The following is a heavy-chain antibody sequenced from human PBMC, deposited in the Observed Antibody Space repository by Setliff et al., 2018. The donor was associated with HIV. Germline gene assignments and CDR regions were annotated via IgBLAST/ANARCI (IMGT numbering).Heavy chain of an antibody. CDR3: ARPHPMGSRSPWDY. Sequence: PSETLSLTCTVSGDSITSNSYYWGWIRQSPGKGLEWIGTMHHSGSTYYNPSLKSRVTISVDTSKNQFSLKLSSVTAADTAVYYCARPHPMGSRSPWDYWGQGTLVTVSS. J-gene: IGHJ4*02. CDR1: GDSITSNSYY. V-gene: IGHV4-39*07. D-gene: IGHD3-10*01. CDR2: MHHSGST.